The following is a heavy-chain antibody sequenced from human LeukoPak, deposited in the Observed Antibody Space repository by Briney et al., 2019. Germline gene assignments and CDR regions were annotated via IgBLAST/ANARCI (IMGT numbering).Heavy chain of an antibody. CDR2: IYYSGST. D-gene: IGHD3-22*01. Sequence: PSETLPLTCTVSGGSISSYYWSWIRQPPGKGLEWIGYIYYSGSTNYNPSLKSRVTISVDTSKNQFSLKLSSVTAADTAVYYCARESHYYDSSGYYRYWGQGTLVTVSS. CDR1: GGSISSYY. V-gene: IGHV4-59*01. CDR3: ARESHYYDSSGYYRY. J-gene: IGHJ4*02.